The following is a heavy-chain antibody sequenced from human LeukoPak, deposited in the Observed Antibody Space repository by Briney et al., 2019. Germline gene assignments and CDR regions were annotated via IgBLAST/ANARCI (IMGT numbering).Heavy chain of an antibody. D-gene: IGHD2-15*01. V-gene: IGHV4-34*01. J-gene: IGHJ6*03. CDR1: GGSFSGYY. CDR2: INHSGST. CDR3: AMGRRYYYYMDV. Sequence: SETLSLTCAVYGGSFSGYYWSWIRQPPGKGLEWIGEINHSGSTNYNPSLKSRVTISVDTSKNQFSLKLSSVTAADTAVYYCAMGRRYYYYMDVWGKGTTVTVS.